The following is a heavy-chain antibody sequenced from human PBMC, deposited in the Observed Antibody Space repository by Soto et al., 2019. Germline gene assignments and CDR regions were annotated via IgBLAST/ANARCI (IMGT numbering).Heavy chain of an antibody. D-gene: IGHD6-13*01. Sequence: QVQLVESGGGVVQPGRSLRLSCAASGFTFSSYGMHWVRQAPGKGLEWVAVIWYDGSNKYYADSVKGRFTISRDNSKNTLYLRMNSLRAEDTAVYYCARDRVFLYGMDVWGQGTTVTVSS. CDR3: ARDRVFLYGMDV. J-gene: IGHJ6*02. V-gene: IGHV3-33*01. CDR1: GFTFSSYG. CDR2: IWYDGSNK.